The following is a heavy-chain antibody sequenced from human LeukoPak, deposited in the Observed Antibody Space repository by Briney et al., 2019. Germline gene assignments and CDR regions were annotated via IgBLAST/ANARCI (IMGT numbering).Heavy chain of an antibody. J-gene: IGHJ3*02. V-gene: IGHV3-66*01. CDR2: IFSGGST. Sequence: GGSLSVSCAASGFNVSSKYMSWVRQAPGKGLEWVSLIFSGGSTHYADSVKGRFIISRDNSKNTVYLQMNSLRAEDTAVYYCARDDGFGAYAFDIWGQGTMVTVSS. D-gene: IGHD3-10*01. CDR1: GFNVSSKY. CDR3: ARDDGFGAYAFDI.